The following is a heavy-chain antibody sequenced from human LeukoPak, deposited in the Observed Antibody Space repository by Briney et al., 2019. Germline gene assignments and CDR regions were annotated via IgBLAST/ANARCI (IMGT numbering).Heavy chain of an antibody. V-gene: IGHV4-34*01. D-gene: IGHD3-10*01. J-gene: IGHJ6*02. CDR2: IYYSGST. CDR1: GGSFSGYY. CDR3: ARGEIEGPAPIPELLWFGESRHGMDV. Sequence: SETLSLTCAVYGGSFSGYYWSWIRQPPGKGLEWIGSIYYSGSTYYNPSLKSRVTISVDTSKNQFSLKLSSVTAADTAVYYCARGEIEGPAPIPELLWFGESRHGMDVWGQGTTVTVSS.